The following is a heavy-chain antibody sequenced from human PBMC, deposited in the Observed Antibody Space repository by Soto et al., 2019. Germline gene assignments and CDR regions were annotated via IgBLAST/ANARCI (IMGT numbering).Heavy chain of an antibody. D-gene: IGHD3-10*01. V-gene: IGHV4-34*01. CDR2: INHSGST. Sequence: QVQLQQWGAGLLKPSETLSLTCAVYGRSFSGYYWSWIRQPPGKGLEWIGEINHSGSTNYNPSLKSRVTISVDTSKNQFSLKLSSVTAADTAVYYCARRRFITMVRGVIFDYWGQGTLVTVSS. CDR1: GRSFSGYY. CDR3: ARRRFITMVRGVIFDY. J-gene: IGHJ4*02.